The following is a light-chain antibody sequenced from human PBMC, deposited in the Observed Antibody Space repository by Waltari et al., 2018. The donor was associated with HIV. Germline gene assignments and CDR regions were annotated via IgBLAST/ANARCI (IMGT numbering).Light chain of an antibody. V-gene: IGLV1-47*02. CDR1: RSNIERYD. CDR3: AAWSGSLSGVV. J-gene: IGLJ2*01. CDR2: SNS. Sequence: QSVLTQPPSASGTHGRRVAISCSGSRSNIERYDVYWYQYLPGSAPKLLIYSNSQRPAGVPARFSGSKSGTSGSLAISGLRSEDEADYFCAAWSGSLSGVVVGGGTKLTVL.